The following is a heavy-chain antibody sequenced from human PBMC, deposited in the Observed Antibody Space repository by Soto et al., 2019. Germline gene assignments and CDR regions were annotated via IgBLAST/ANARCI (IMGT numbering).Heavy chain of an antibody. D-gene: IGHD5-12*01. J-gene: IGHJ4*02. CDR3: VRVVAIPGYPDN. CDR2: IVPTVDTS. Sequence: QVQLVQSGAEVRQPASSVKVSCKTSGATFSSYAITWVRQAPGQGLEWMGGIVPTVDTSTYAQKFQGRVTLTADKFTNTVYIELSSLRSDDTAVYYCVRVVAIPGYPDNWGQGTLVTVSS. V-gene: IGHV1-69*14. CDR1: GATFSSYA.